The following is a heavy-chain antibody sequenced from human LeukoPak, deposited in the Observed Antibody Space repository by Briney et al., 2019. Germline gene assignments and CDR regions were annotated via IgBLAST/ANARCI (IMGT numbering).Heavy chain of an antibody. Sequence: APVKVSCKTSGYTFRSYEINWVRQATGRGLEWMGWMNPNSDNTGYAEKFQGRVTLTSNTSISTAYMELSSLRSEDTAVYYCARGHGYYWGQGTLVTVSS. CDR1: GYTFRSYE. V-gene: IGHV1-8*02. J-gene: IGHJ4*02. D-gene: IGHD3-16*01. CDR2: MNPNSDNT. CDR3: ARGHGYY.